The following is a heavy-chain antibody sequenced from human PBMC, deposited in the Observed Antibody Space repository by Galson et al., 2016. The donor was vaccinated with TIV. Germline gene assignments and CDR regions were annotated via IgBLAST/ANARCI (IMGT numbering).Heavy chain of an antibody. V-gene: IGHV3-66*04. CDR1: GFSVSNNY. Sequence: SLRLSCAASGFSVSNNYMSWVRQAPGKGLEWVSIISSEGNTTYADSLKGRFTVSRDNAKNTLYLQMHSLRAEDTAVYYCARPSHYYDISSYYPLDYWGRGSLVTVSS. J-gene: IGHJ4*02. D-gene: IGHD3-22*01. CDR2: ISSEGNT. CDR3: ARPSHYYDISSYYPLDY.